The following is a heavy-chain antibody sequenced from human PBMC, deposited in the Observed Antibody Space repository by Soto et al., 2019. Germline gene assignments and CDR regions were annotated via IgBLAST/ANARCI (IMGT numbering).Heavy chain of an antibody. J-gene: IGHJ6*02. CDR1: GGSMRSYY. Sequence: SEILSLTCTVSGGSMRSYYWNWMRQPAGKGLEWIGRIYSRGDTKYNPALNSRVSMSVDTSKNQFSLKVSSVTAADTAVYYCAGIAAEIYYGMDVWGQGTTVTVSS. CDR2: IYSRGDT. V-gene: IGHV4-4*07. CDR3: AGIAAEIYYGMDV. D-gene: IGHD6-13*01.